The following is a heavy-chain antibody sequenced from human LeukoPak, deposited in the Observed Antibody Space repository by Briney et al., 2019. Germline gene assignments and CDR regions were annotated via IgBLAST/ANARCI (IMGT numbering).Heavy chain of an antibody. V-gene: IGHV4-39*01. Sequence: PSETLSLTCTVSGGSISSSSYYWGWIRQPPGKGLEWIGSIYYSGSTYYNPSLKSRVTISVDTSKNQFSLKLSSVTAADTAVYYCARRVFEENYMDVWGKGTTVTVSS. CDR2: IYYSGST. CDR1: GGSISSSSYY. CDR3: ARRVFEENYMDV. D-gene: IGHD3-16*01. J-gene: IGHJ6*03.